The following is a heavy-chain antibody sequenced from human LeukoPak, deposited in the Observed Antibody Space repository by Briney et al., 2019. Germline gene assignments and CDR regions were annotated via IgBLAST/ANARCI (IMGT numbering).Heavy chain of an antibody. D-gene: IGHD3-3*01. V-gene: IGHV3-30*02. Sequence: GGSLRLSCAASGFTFSSYGMHWVRQAPGKGLEWVAFIRYDGSNKYYADSVKGRFTISRDNSKNTLYLQMNSLRAEDTAVYYCAKAGPLRFPTPFDYWGQGTLVTVSS. J-gene: IGHJ4*02. CDR3: AKAGPLRFPTPFDY. CDR2: IRYDGSNK. CDR1: GFTFSSYG.